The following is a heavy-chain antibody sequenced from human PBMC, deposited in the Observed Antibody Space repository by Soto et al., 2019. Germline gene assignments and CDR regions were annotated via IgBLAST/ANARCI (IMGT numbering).Heavy chain of an antibody. CDR2: IYPGDHET. D-gene: IGHD6-13*01. CDR3: ARIPRSSPYFAY. J-gene: IGHJ4*02. CDR1: GYTFSNFW. V-gene: IGHV5-51*01. Sequence: GESLKIACQCSGYTFSNFWIGWVRQLPGKGLEWMGIIYPGDHETRYSPSFHGKVTISADKSINTAYLQWNSLEASDTAFYFCARIPRSSPYFAYSGKGARGTASS.